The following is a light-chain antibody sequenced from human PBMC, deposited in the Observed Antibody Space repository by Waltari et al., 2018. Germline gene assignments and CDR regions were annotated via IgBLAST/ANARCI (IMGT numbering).Light chain of an antibody. CDR2: GAS. J-gene: IGKJ1*01. CDR3: QNHERLPAT. CDR1: QRIARY. Sequence: EVVLTQSPGTLSLSPGEPATLPSRASQRIARYLVWYQQKPGHAPRPLSYGASTRATGVPDRVSGSGSGTDFSLTISRLEAEDFAVYYCQNHERLPATFGQGTKVEIK. V-gene: IGKV3-20*01.